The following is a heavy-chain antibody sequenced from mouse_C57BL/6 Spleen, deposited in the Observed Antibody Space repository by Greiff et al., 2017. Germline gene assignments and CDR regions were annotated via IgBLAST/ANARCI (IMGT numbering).Heavy chain of an antibody. Sequence: EVKLQQSGPELVKPGASVKISCKASGYTFTDYYMNWVKQSHGKSLEWIGDINPNNGGTSYNQKFKGKATLTVDKSSSTAYMELRSLTSEDSAVYYCARSYGKIRFAYWGQGTLVTVSA. V-gene: IGHV1-26*01. CDR2: INPNNGGT. CDR3: ARSYGKIRFAY. J-gene: IGHJ3*01. CDR1: GYTFTDYY. D-gene: IGHD2-1*01.